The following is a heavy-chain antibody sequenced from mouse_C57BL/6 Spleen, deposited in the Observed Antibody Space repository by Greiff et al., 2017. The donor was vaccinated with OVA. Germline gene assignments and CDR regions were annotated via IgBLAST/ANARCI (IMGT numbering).Heavy chain of an antibody. Sequence: VQLQESGPGLVAPSPSLSITCTVSGFSLTSYGVDWVRQSPGKGLEWLGVIWGVGSTNYNSALKSRLSISKDNSKSQVFLKMNSLQTDDTAMYYCARNYYYGSRGYWYFDVWGTGTTVTVSS. J-gene: IGHJ1*03. CDR2: IWGVGST. V-gene: IGHV2-6*01. D-gene: IGHD1-1*01. CDR3: ARNYYYGSRGYWYFDV. CDR1: GFSLTSYG.